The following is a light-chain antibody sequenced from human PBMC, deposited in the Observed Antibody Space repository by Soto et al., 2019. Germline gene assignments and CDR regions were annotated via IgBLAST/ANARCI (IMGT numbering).Light chain of an antibody. J-gene: IGLJ1*01. CDR1: SSGVGRYNR. V-gene: IGLV2-18*01. CDR2: EVS. CDR3: SLYTSSSANYV. Sequence: QSALSQPPAGSGSPGRSVTISCTGTSSGVGRYNRVSWYQQRPGTASKLMIYEVSSRPAGVPDRFSGCTSGNTGSLTISGLQADDEADYYCSLYTSSSANYVCGTGTKVNVL.